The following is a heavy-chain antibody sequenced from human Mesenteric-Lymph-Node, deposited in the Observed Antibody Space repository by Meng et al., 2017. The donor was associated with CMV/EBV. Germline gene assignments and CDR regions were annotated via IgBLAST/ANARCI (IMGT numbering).Heavy chain of an antibody. Sequence: GGSLRLSCAASGFTVSSNYMNWVRQAPGKGLEWVANIKQDGSEKYYVGSVKGRFTISRDNAQNSLYLQMNSLRAEDTAVYYCAGLESWGQGTLVTVSS. CDR1: GFTVSSNY. V-gene: IGHV3-7*01. J-gene: IGHJ5*01. CDR3: AGLES. CDR2: IKQDGSEK.